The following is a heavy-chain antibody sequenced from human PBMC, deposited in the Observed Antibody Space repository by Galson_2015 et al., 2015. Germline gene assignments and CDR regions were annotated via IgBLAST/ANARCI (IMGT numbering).Heavy chain of an antibody. CDR3: AKDFYGDYYYGMDV. J-gene: IGHJ6*02. CDR2: ISWNSASV. CDR1: GFTFNDYG. Sequence: SLRLSCAASGFTFNDYGMHWVRQAPGKGLEWVSGISWNSASVAYADSVKGRFTISRDNAKNSLYLQMTSLRAEDTALYYCAKDFYGDYYYGMDVWGQGTTVTVSS. V-gene: IGHV3-9*01. D-gene: IGHD4-17*01.